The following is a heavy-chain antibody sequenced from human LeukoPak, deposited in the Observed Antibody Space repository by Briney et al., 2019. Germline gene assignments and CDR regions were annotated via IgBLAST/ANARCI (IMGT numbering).Heavy chain of an antibody. Sequence: PGGSLRLSCAASGFTFSSYAMSWVRQAPGKGLEWVSAISGSGGSTYYADSVKGRFTISRDNSKSSLYLQMDNLRAEDTAVYYCARTIVVVAANDYWGQGTLVTVSS. CDR1: GFTFSSYA. D-gene: IGHD2-15*01. CDR3: ARTIVVVAANDY. CDR2: ISGSGGST. J-gene: IGHJ4*02. V-gene: IGHV3-23*01.